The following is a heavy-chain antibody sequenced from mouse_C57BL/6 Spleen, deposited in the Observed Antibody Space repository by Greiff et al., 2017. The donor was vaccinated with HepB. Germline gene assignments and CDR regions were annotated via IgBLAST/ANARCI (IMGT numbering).Heavy chain of an antibody. CDR2: IYPGSGST. D-gene: IGHD1-1*01. CDR3: AREGITTVVATDYFDV. CDR1: GYTFTSYW. Sequence: QVQLQQPGAELVKPGASVKMSCKASGYTFTSYWITWVKQRPGQGLEWIGDIYPGSGSTNYNEKFKSKATLTVDTSSSTAYMQLSSLTSEDSAVYYCAREGITTVVATDYFDVWGTGTTVTVSS. V-gene: IGHV1-55*01. J-gene: IGHJ1*03.